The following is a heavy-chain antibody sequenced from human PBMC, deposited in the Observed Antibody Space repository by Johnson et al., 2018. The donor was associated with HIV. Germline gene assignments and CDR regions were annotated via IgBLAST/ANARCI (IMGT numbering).Heavy chain of an antibody. CDR1: GFTFSSAW. D-gene: IGHD1-26*01. V-gene: IGHV3-66*01. CDR2: IYSGGRT. J-gene: IGHJ3*02. CDR3: ATSHGSHGAFDI. Sequence: VQLVESGGGLVKPGGSLRLSCAASGFTFSSAWMSWVRQAPGKGLEWVSVIYSGGRTYYADSVKGRFTISRDNSKNTLYLQMNSLRAEDTAVYYCATSHGSHGAFDIWGQGTMVTVCS.